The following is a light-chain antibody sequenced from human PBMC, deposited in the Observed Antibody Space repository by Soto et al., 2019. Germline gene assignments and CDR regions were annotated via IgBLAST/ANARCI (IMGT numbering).Light chain of an antibody. Sequence: EIVMTQSPATLSVSPGERATLSCRASQSVSSNLAWYQQKPGQAPRLLIYGASTRATGIPARFSGSGSGTEFTLTISSLQSEDFAVYYCQQSYSSSATMFGQGTRVEIK. J-gene: IGKJ1*01. CDR2: GAS. V-gene: IGKV3-15*01. CDR3: QQSYSSSATM. CDR1: QSVSSN.